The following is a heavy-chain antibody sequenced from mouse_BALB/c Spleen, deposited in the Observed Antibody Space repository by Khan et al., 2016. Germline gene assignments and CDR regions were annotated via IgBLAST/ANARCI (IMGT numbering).Heavy chain of an antibody. D-gene: IGHD2-4*01. CDR2: IYPGNVNT. CDR1: GYTFTTFY. Sequence: QVQLQQSGPELVKPGTSVRISCKASGYTFTTFYIHWLKQRPGQGLEWIGWIYPGNVNTKYNEKFKDKATLTADKCSITAYMQFSSLTSDDSAVSFCARGYYEWYFDVWGAGTTVTVSS. J-gene: IGHJ1*01. CDR3: ARGYYEWYFDV. V-gene: IGHV1S56*01.